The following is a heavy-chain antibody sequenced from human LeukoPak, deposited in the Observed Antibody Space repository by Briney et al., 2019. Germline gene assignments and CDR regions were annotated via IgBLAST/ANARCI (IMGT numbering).Heavy chain of an antibody. CDR3: TAGYSSSSSFDY. J-gene: IGHJ4*02. Sequence: GGSLRLSCAASGFTFSNAWMSWVRQAPGKGLEWVCRIKSKTDGGTTDYAAPVKGRFTISRDDSKNTLYLQMNSLKTEDTAVYYCTAGYSSSSSFDYWGQGTLVTVSS. V-gene: IGHV3-15*01. CDR2: IKSKTDGGTT. CDR1: GFTFSNAW. D-gene: IGHD6-6*01.